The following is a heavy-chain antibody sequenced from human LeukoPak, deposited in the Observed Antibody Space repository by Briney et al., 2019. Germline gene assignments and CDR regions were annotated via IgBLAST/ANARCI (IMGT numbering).Heavy chain of an antibody. CDR1: GFTFSRSR. J-gene: IGHJ4*02. CDR2: INTDGNNT. Sequence: GGSLRLSCAASGFTFSRSRVHWVRQAPGKGLVWVSGINTDGNNTNCADSVKGRFTISRDNAKNTLYLQMNSLRAEDTAVYYCVRPTASIGIFGSWGQGTLVTVSS. V-gene: IGHV3-74*01. CDR3: VRPTASIGIFGS. D-gene: IGHD1-1*01.